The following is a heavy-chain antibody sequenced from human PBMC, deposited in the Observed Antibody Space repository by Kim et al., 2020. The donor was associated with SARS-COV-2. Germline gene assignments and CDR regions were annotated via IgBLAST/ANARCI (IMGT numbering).Heavy chain of an antibody. CDR1: GYTFTTYY. D-gene: IGHD4-17*01. J-gene: IGHJ6*02. V-gene: IGHV1-46*01. CDR3: ARNRDYGDYDGGMDV. CDR2: INPSGGRT. Sequence: ASVKVSCKASGYTFTTYYMHWVRQAPGQGLEWLGIINPSGGRTSYAQKFQARVTMTRDTFTSTVYMELSRLRSEDTAVYYCARNRDYGDYDGGMDVWGQGTTVTVS.